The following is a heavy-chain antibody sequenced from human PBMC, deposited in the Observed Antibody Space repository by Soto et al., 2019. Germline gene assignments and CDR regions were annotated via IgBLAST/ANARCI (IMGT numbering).Heavy chain of an antibody. D-gene: IGHD4-17*01. V-gene: IGHV3-53*01. CDR1: EFNVANGH. CDR3: AGDWNGDKYFDY. J-gene: IGHJ4*02. Sequence: EGSLRLSCVASEFNVANGHMNWVRQAPGRGLEWVSVIFGDGNTRSGDSVKGRFTISRDTSKNTVYLQMNSLRAEDTAVYYCAGDWNGDKYFDYWGQGTLVTVSS. CDR2: IFGDGNT.